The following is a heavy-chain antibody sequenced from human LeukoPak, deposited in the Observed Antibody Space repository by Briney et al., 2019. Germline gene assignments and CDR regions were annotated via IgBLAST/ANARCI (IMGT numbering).Heavy chain of an antibody. CDR3: AKVVGRYYYDSSGYYGAFDI. CDR2: INSDGTST. J-gene: IGHJ3*02. CDR1: GFTFSSYW. D-gene: IGHD3-22*01. V-gene: IGHV3-74*01. Sequence: PGGSLRLSCAASGFTFSSYWMHWVRQAPGKRLVWVSRINSDGTSTSYADSMKGRFTISRDNAKNSLYLQMNSLRAEDTALYYCAKVVGRYYYDSSGYYGAFDIWGQGTMVTVSS.